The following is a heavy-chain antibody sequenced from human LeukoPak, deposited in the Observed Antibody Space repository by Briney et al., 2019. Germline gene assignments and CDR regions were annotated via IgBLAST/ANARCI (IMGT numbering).Heavy chain of an antibody. D-gene: IGHD1-26*01. CDR3: ARVLRGLD. V-gene: IGHV1-2*02. J-gene: IGHJ4*02. Sequence: ASVKVSCKASGYTFTGYYMHWVRQAPGQGLEWMGGDNPNSGGRNYAQKCQGRVTMTRDTSISTAFMELSSLISDDTALYYCARVLRGLDWGQGTLVSVSS. CDR1: GYTFTGYY. CDR2: DNPNSGGR.